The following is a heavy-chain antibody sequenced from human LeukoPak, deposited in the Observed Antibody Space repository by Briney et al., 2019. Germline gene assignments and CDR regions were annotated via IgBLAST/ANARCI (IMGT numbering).Heavy chain of an antibody. CDR2: IYYSGST. D-gene: IGHD5-24*01. J-gene: IGHJ4*02. V-gene: IGHV4-39*02. Sequence: SETLSLTCTVSGGSISSSSYYWGWIRQPPGKGLEGIGSIYYSGSTYYNPSLKSRVTISVDTSKNQFSLKLSSVTAADTAVYYCARDARDGYNSNLDYWGQGTLVTVSS. CDR3: ARDARDGYNSNLDY. CDR1: GGSISSSSYY.